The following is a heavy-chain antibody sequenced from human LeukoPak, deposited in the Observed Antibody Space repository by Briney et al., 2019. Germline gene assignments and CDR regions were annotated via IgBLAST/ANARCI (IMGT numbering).Heavy chain of an antibody. CDR2: IIPIFGTA. CDR1: GGTFSSYA. V-gene: IGHV1-69*13. J-gene: IGHJ4*02. Sequence: ASVKVSCKASGGTFSSYAISWVRQAPGQGLEWMGGIIPIFGTAIYAQKFQGRVTITADESTSTAYMELSSLRSEDTAVYYCARQTPYYDYGGRYFDYWGQGTLVTVSS. D-gene: IGHD4-23*01. CDR3: ARQTPYYDYGGRYFDY.